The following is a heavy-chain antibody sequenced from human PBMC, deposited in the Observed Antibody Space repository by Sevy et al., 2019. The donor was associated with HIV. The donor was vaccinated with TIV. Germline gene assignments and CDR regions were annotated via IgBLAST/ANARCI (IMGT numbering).Heavy chain of an antibody. D-gene: IGHD3-10*01. V-gene: IGHV2-5*02. CDR2: IYWDDDK. J-gene: IGHJ4*02. CDR3: AHRGSGSFDY. CDR1: GFSLSTSGVG. Sequence: SGPTLVNPTQTLTLTCTFSGFSLSTSGVGVGWIRQPPGKALEWLALIYWDDDKRYSPSLKSRLTITKDTSKNHVVLTMTNMDPVETATYYCAHRGSGSFDYWGQGTLVTVSS.